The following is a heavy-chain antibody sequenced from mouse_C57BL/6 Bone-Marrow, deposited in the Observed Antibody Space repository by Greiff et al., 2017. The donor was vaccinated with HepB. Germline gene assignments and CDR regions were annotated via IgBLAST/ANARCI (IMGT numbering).Heavy chain of an antibody. D-gene: IGHD1-1*01. V-gene: IGHV1-64*01. CDR1: GYTFTSYW. CDR2: IHPNSGST. CDR3: ARYYYRSRAWFSY. J-gene: IGHJ3*01. Sequence: VQLQQPGAELVKPGASVKLSCKASGYTFTSYWMHWVKQRPGQGLEWIGMIHPNSGSTNYNEKFKSKATLTVDKSSSTAYMQLSSLTSEDSAVYYCARYYYRSRAWFSYWGQGTLVTVSA.